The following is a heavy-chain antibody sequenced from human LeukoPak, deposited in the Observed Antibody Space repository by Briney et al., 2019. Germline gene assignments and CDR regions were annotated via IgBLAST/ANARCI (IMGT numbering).Heavy chain of an antibody. CDR2: ISWNSGSI. J-gene: IGHJ4*02. CDR1: GFTFDDYA. D-gene: IGHD2-8*01. CDR3: AKDIGFNEYYFDY. V-gene: IGHV3-9*01. Sequence: GGSLRLSCAASGFTFDDYAMPWVRQAPGRGLGWVSGISWNSGSIGYADSVKGRFTISRDNAKNSLYLQMNSLRAEDTALYYCAKDIGFNEYYFDYWGQGTLVTVSS.